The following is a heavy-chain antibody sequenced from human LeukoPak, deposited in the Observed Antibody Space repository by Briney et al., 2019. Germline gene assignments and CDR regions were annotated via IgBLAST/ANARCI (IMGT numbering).Heavy chain of an antibody. CDR3: AKKGIAAAGWFDP. J-gene: IGHJ5*02. D-gene: IGHD6-13*01. CDR2: ISGSGAST. V-gene: IGHV3-23*01. Sequence: PGGSLRLSCAASGFTFSSYSMNWVRQAPGKGLEWVSAISGSGASTYYADSVKGRFTISRDNSKNTLYLQMNSLRAEDTAVYYCAKKGIAAAGWFDPWGQGTLVTVSS. CDR1: GFTFSSYS.